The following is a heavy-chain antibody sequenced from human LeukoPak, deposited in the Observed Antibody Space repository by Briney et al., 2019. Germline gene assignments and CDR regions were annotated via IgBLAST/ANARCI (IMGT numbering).Heavy chain of an antibody. J-gene: IGHJ4*02. V-gene: IGHV4-30-2*01. D-gene: IGHD3-10*01. CDR2: IYHSGST. Sequence: SQTLSLTCAVSGCSISSCGYSWSWIRQPPGKGLEWIGYIYHSGSTYYNPSLKSRVTISVDRSKNQFSLKLSSVTAADTAVYYCASLYYYGSGTKKGGYFDYWGQGTLVTVSS. CDR3: ASLYYYGSGTKKGGYFDY. CDR1: GCSISSCGYS.